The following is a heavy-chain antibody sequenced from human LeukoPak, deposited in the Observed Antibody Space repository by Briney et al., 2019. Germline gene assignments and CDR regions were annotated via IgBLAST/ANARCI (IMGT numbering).Heavy chain of an antibody. V-gene: IGHV4-34*01. CDR3: ASSLWFPY. CDR1: GGSFSGYY. D-gene: IGHD3-10*01. CDR2: INHSGST. J-gene: IGHJ4*02. Sequence: SETLSLTCAVYGGSFSGYYWSWIRQPPGKGLEWIGEINHSGSTNYNPSLKSRVTISVDTSKNQFSLKLSSVTAADTAVYYCASSLWFPYWGQGTLVTVPS.